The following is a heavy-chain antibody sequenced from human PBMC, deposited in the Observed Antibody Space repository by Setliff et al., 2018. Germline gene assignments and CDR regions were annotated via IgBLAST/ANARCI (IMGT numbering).Heavy chain of an antibody. V-gene: IGHV4-39*01. CDR2: IYYSVST. J-gene: IGHJ4*02. Sequence: TSETLSLTCTVSGGSISSYYWGWIRQPPGKGLEWIGSIYYSVSTYYNPSLKSRVTISVDTSKNQFSLKLSSVTAAYTAVYYCARLVDFWSGYYTDLGDYWGQGTLVTVSS. CDR3: ARLVDFWSGYYTDLGDY. D-gene: IGHD3-3*01. CDR1: GGSISSYY.